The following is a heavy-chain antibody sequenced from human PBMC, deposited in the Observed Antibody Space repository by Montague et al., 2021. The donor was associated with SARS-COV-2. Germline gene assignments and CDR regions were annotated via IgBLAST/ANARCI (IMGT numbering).Heavy chain of an antibody. CDR1: GFSVSTSGLC. CDR2: IDWDDDT. CDR3: ARIPEYSSGGGPDWYFDL. Sequence: PALVKPTQTLTLTCTFSGFSVSTSGLCVSWIRQPPGKALEWLVLIDWDDDTYYSTSLKTRLAISKDTSKNQVVLTMTDMDPVDTGTYYCARIPEYSSGGGPDWYFDLWGRGTLVTVSS. J-gene: IGHJ2*01. V-gene: IGHV2-70*01. D-gene: IGHD6-19*01.